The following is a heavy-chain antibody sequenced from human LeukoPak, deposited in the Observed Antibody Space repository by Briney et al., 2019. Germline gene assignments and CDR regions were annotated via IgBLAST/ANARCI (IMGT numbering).Heavy chain of an antibody. CDR2: IYTSGST. CDR1: GGSISSGSYY. V-gene: IGHV4-61*02. D-gene: IGHD3-10*01. CDR3: ARDWGIYFGSEDNWFDP. Sequence: SQTLSLTCTVSGGSISSGSYYWSWIRQPAGKGLEWIGRIYTSGSTNYNPSLKSRVTISVDTSKNQFSLKLSSVTAAETAVYYCARDWGIYFGSEDNWFDPWGQGTLVTVSS. J-gene: IGHJ5*02.